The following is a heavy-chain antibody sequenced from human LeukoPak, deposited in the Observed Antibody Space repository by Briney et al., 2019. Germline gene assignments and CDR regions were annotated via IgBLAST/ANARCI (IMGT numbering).Heavy chain of an antibody. V-gene: IGHV3-74*03. CDR2: INSDGSST. CDR3: ARDLRPAGFDY. D-gene: IGHD2-2*01. J-gene: IGHJ4*02. CDR1: GITLSDYW. Sequence: GGSLRLSCAVSGITLSDYWMHWVRQTPGKRLVWVSRINSDGSSTTYADSVKGRFTISRDITKNTLYLQMNSLRAEDTAVYYCARDLRPAGFDYWGQGTLVTVSS.